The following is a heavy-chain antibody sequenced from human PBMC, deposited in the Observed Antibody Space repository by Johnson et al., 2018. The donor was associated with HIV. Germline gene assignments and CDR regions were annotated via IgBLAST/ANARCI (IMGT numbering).Heavy chain of an antibody. CDR1: GFTFSNYG. J-gene: IGHJ3*02. CDR3: AKDWGFVGATPALDI. CDR2: IRYDGIRK. Sequence: VQLVESGGGVVQPGGSLRLSCAASGFTFSNYGMHWARQAPGTRLEWVAFIRYDGIRKNYAESVHVRFSVSMDNSTNTLYMQMNSLRTEDTAVYYCAKDWGFVGATPALDIWGQGTMVTVSS. V-gene: IGHV3-30*02. D-gene: IGHD1-26*01.